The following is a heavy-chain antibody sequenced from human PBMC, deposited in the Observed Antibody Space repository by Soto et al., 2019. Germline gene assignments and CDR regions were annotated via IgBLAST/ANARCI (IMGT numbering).Heavy chain of an antibody. CDR3: ARAQDFDFHNWFDP. V-gene: IGHV4-59*02. CDR1: GGSVTTYY. J-gene: IGHJ5*02. CDR2: ISYSGST. D-gene: IGHD3-3*01. Sequence: QVQLQESGPGLVKPSETLSLACTVTGGSVTTYYWSWIRQPPGKGLEWIGHISYSGSTNYNPSLKCLVTISVDSSTNQFALKLRSVSAADTAVYFCARAQDFDFHNWFDPWGQGALVTVSS.